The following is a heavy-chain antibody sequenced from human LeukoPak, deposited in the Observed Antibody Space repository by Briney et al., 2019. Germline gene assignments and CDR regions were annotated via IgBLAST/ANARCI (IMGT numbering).Heavy chain of an antibody. CDR3: AKVDSGNYYYFDN. J-gene: IGHJ4*02. D-gene: IGHD1-26*01. CDR1: GFTVSSNY. V-gene: IGHV3-23*01. CDR2: VSGSGGST. Sequence: QAGGSLRLSCAASGFTVSSNYMSWVRQAPGKGLEWVSAVSGSGGSTYYADSVKGRFTIYRDNSKNTLYLQMNSLRVEDTAIYYCAKVDSGNYYYFDNWGQGTLVTVSS.